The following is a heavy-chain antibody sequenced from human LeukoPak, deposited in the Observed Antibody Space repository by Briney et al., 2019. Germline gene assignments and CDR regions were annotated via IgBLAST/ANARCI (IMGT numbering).Heavy chain of an antibody. J-gene: IGHJ4*02. CDR3: ARRGYNYGYDY. Sequence: SLNISHNGSGYDFTNFLIGWVRQMPGKGLEWMGIIYPGDSDTRYSPSFQGQVTISADKSISTAYLQWSSLKASDTAMYYCARRGYNYGYDYWGQGTLVTVSS. V-gene: IGHV5-51*01. D-gene: IGHD5-18*01. CDR1: GYDFTNFL. CDR2: IYPGDSDT.